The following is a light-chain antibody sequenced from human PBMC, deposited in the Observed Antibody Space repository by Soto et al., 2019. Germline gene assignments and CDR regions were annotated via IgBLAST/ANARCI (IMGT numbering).Light chain of an antibody. J-gene: IGLJ2*01. CDR2: EVN. V-gene: IGLV2-8*01. CDR3: SSYAGSNNLI. Sequence: QSALTQPPSASGSPGQSVTISCTGTRSDIGGYNYVSWYQQHPGKAPKFIIYEVNKRPSGVPDRFSGSKSGNTASRTVSGLQAEDEADYYCSSYAGSNNLIFGGGTKLTVL. CDR1: RSDIGGYNY.